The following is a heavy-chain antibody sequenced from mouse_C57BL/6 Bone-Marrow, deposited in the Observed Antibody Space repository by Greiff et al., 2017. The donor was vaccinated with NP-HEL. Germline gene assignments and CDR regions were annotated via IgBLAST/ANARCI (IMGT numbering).Heavy chain of an antibody. V-gene: IGHV1-74*01. CDR2: IHPSDSDT. D-gene: IGHD2-2*01. CDR3: AIMVYYGYGRYAMDY. J-gene: IGHJ4*01. Sequence: VQLQQPGAELVKPGASVKVSCKASGYTFTSYWMHWVKQRPGQGLEWIGRIHPSDSDTNYNQKFKGKATLTVEKSSSTAYMQLSSLTSEDSAVYYCAIMVYYGYGRYAMDYWGQGTSVTVSS. CDR1: GYTFTSYW.